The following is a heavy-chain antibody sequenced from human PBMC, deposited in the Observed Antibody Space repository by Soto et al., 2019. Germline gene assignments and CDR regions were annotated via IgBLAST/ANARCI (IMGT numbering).Heavy chain of an antibody. D-gene: IGHD3-3*01. V-gene: IGHV3-15*07. J-gene: IGHJ4*02. CDR1: GFTFSNAW. Sequence: PGGSLRLSCAASGFTFSNAWMNWVRQAPGKGLEWVGRIKSKTDGGTTDYAAPVKGRFTISRDDSKNTLFLQMNSLKTEDTAVYYCTTGRGVRFLEWLFSWYYFDYWGQGTLVTVSS. CDR3: TTGRGVRFLEWLFSWYYFDY. CDR2: IKSKTDGGTT.